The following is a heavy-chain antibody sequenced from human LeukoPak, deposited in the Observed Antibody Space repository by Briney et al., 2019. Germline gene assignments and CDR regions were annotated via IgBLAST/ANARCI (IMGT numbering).Heavy chain of an antibody. D-gene: IGHD3-9*01. V-gene: IGHV3-23*01. CDR3: ATQGPGLRYFDWLPLNWFDP. CDR1: GFTFSSYA. J-gene: IGHJ5*02. CDR2: ISGSGGST. Sequence: GGSLRLSCAASGFTFSSYAMSWVRQAPGKGLEWVSAISGSGGSTYYADSVKGRFTISRDNSKNTLYLQMNSLRAEDTAVYYCATQGPGLRYFDWLPLNWFDPWGQGTLVTVSS.